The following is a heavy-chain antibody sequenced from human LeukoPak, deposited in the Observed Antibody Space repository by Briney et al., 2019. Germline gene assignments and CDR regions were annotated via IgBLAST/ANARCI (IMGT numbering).Heavy chain of an antibody. CDR2: IYYSGST. Sequence: SETLSLTCTVSGGSIRSTSYYWGWIRQPPGKGLEWIGSIYYSGSTYYNPSLKSRVTISVDTSKNQFSLKLSSVTAADTAVYHCARATWELPRDDAFDIWGQGTMVTVSS. CDR1: GGSIRSTSYY. CDR3: ARATWELPRDDAFDI. J-gene: IGHJ3*02. D-gene: IGHD1-26*01. V-gene: IGHV4-39*01.